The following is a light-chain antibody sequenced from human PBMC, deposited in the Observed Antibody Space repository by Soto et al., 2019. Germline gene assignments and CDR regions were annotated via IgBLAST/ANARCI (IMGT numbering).Light chain of an antibody. CDR3: QQYGTSPWA. CDR2: GAS. V-gene: IGKV3-20*01. Sequence: EIVMSHSPATLSLIPGERATPFCTTRHSASSHLAWYQQKPGQAPRLLIYGASTRATGIPDRFSGSGYETDFTLTISRLESEDFAVYYCQQYGTSPWAFGGGSKVDIK. CDR1: HSASSH. J-gene: IGKJ4*02.